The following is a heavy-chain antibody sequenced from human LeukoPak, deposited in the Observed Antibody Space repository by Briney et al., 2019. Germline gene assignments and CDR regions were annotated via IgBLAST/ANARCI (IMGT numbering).Heavy chain of an antibody. V-gene: IGHV4-39*01. J-gene: IGHJ5*02. Sequence: SETLSLTCTVSGGSISSNSFHWGWIRQPPGKGLEWIGSIDYSGSTYYNPSLKSRVTISVDTSKNQFSLKLQSVTAADTAVYYCARRLNWFDPWGQGTLVSDSS. CDR2: IDYSGST. CDR3: ARRLNWFDP. D-gene: IGHD3-16*01. CDR1: GGSISSNSFH.